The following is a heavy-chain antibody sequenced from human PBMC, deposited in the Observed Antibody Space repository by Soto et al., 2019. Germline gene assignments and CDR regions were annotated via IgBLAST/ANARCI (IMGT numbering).Heavy chain of an antibody. CDR2: ISGSGGST. J-gene: IGHJ6*02. V-gene: IGHV3-23*01. Sequence: EVQLLESGGGLVQPGGSLRLSCAASGFTFSSYAMSWVRQAPGKGLEWVSAISGSGGSTYYADSVKGRFTISRDNSKNTLYLQMNSLRAEDTAGYYCAKDPQGYYYYYGMDVWGQGTTGTVSS. CDR3: AKDPQGYYYYYGMDV. CDR1: GFTFSSYA.